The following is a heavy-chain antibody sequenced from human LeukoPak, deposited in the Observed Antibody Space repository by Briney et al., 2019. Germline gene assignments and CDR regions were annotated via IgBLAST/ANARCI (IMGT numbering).Heavy chain of an antibody. D-gene: IGHD2-21*01. CDR3: ARRRIDSMYNWFDP. V-gene: IGHV4-59*11. CDR1: DASISSQY. J-gene: IGHJ5*02. Sequence: SETLSLTCSVSDASISSQYWTWIRQPPGKGLEWIGYIYNSGSTNYNPSLKSRVTMSIDTSKNQFSLRLTSVTAADTAVYYCARRRIDSMYNWFDPWGQGTLVIVSS. CDR2: IYNSGST.